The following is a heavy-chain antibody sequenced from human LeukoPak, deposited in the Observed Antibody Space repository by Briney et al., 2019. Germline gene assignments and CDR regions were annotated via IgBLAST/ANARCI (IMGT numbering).Heavy chain of an antibody. D-gene: IGHD1-1*01. V-gene: IGHV4-34*01. CDR1: GGSFSGYY. J-gene: IGHJ4*02. CDR2: INHSGST. CDR3: ARDGSTTAPFDY. Sequence: SETLSLTCAVYGGSFSGYYWSWIRQPPGKGLEWIGEINHSGSTNYNPSLKSRVTISVDTSKNQFSLKLSSVTAADTAVYYCARDGSTTAPFDYWGQGTLVTVSS.